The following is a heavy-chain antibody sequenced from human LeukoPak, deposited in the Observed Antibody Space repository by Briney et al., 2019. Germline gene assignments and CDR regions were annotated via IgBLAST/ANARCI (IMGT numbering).Heavy chain of an antibody. Sequence: ASVKVPCKASGYTFTGYYMHWVRQAPGQGLEWMGWINPNSGGTNYAQKFQGRVTMTRDTSISTAYMELSRLRSDDTAVYYCARRSDYDSSGYYYPFDYWGQGTLVTVSS. CDR1: GYTFTGYY. V-gene: IGHV1-2*02. J-gene: IGHJ4*02. CDR3: ARRSDYDSSGYYYPFDY. D-gene: IGHD3-22*01. CDR2: INPNSGGT.